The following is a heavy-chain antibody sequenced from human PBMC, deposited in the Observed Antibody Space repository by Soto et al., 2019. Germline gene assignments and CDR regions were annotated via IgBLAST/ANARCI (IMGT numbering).Heavy chain of an antibody. J-gene: IGHJ6*02. CDR1: GFTFSSYA. Sequence: GGSLRLSCAASGFTFSSYAMSWVRQAPGKGLEWVSAISGSGGSTYYADSVKGRFTISRDNSKNTLYLQTNSLRAEDTAVYYCATQTTVTRNGYYYGMDVWGQGTTVTVSS. D-gene: IGHD4-17*01. CDR3: ATQTTVTRNGYYYGMDV. CDR2: ISGSGGST. V-gene: IGHV3-23*01.